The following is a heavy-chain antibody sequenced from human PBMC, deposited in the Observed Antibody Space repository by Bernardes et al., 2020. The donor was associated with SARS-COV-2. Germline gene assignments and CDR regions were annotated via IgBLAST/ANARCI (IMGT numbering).Heavy chain of an antibody. CDR1: GYSISSGYY. CDR3: ARDKLGYCSGGSCMGPFDI. V-gene: IGHV4-38-2*02. J-gene: IGHJ3*02. CDR2: IYHSGST. Sequence: ETLSLTCAVSGYSISSGYYWGWIRQPPGKGLEWIGSIYHSGSTYYNPSLKSRVTISVDTSKNQFSLKLSSVTAADTAVYYCARDKLGYCSGGSCMGPFDIWGQGTMVTVSS. D-gene: IGHD2-15*01.